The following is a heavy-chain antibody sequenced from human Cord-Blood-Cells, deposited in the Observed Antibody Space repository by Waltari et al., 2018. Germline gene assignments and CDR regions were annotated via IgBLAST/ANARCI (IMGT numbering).Heavy chain of an antibody. CDR2: IYYSGST. CDR3: ARRILETAMVDY. V-gene: IGHV4-39*07. Sequence: QLQLQESGPGLVKPSETLSLTCTVSGGSISSSSYYWGWIRQPPGKGLEWIGSIYYSGSTYYNPPLKSRVTISVDTSKNQFSLKLGSVTAADTAVYYCARRILETAMVDYWGQGTLVTVSS. J-gene: IGHJ4*02. CDR1: GGSISSSSYY. D-gene: IGHD5-18*01.